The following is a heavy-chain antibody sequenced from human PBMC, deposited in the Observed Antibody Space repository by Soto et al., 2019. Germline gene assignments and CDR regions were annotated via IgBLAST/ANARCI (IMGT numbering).Heavy chain of an antibody. CDR3: AADPFYYDSSNYYSFDH. D-gene: IGHD3-22*01. Sequence: SVKVSCKASGFTLKSSAVQWVRQARGQRLEWIGWIVASSGNTHYAQRFQERVTITRDMPTSTAYLELSSLRSEDTAVYYCAADPFYYDSSNYYSFDHWGQGTQVT. V-gene: IGHV1-58*01. J-gene: IGHJ4*02. CDR1: GFTLKSSA. CDR2: IVASSGNT.